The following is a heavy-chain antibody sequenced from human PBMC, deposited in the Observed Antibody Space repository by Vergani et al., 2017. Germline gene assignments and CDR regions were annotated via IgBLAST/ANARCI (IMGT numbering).Heavy chain of an antibody. CDR3: ARGQWLVFFDY. D-gene: IGHD6-19*01. V-gene: IGHV1-46*01. CDR2: INPSGGST. CDR1: GYSFTSYY. J-gene: IGHJ4*02. Sequence: QVQLVQSGAEVKKPGASVKVSCKASGYSFTSYYMHWVRQAPGQGLEWMGIINPSGGSTSYTQKFQGRVTMTRDTSTSTVYMELSSLRSEDTAVYYCARGQWLVFFDYWGQGTLVTVSS.